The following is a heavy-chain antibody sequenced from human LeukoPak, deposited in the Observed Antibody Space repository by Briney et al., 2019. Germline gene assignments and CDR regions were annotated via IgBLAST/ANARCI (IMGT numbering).Heavy chain of an antibody. Sequence: ASVKVSCTASGYIFTTYAIHWVRQAPGQRLEWMGWINAGDGNTKYSQKFQGRVTITRNTSASTVYMEVKSLRSEDTAVYYCARTTVTAYSDYWGQETLVTVSS. V-gene: IGHV1-3*01. CDR1: GYIFTTYA. J-gene: IGHJ4*02. CDR3: ARTTVTAYSDY. CDR2: INAGDGNT. D-gene: IGHD4-17*01.